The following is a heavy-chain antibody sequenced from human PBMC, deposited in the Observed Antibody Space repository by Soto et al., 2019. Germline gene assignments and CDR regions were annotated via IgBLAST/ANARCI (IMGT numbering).Heavy chain of an antibody. Sequence: QVRLQESGPGLVKPSETLSLTCTVSGGSVTSYYWNWIRQTPGKGLEWIGYIFYSGITYYNPSLKSRVTMSLDTSTNQFSLKLSSVTAADTAVYYCARAMVTYAVRLYCFDSWGQGTLVTVSS. V-gene: IGHV4-59*02. CDR1: GGSVTSYY. CDR3: ARAMVTYAVRLYCFDS. J-gene: IGHJ4*02. CDR2: IFYSGIT. D-gene: IGHD3-16*01.